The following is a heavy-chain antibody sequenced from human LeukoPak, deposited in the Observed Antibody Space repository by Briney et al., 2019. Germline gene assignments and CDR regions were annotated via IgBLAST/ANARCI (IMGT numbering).Heavy chain of an antibody. V-gene: IGHV1-24*01. J-gene: IGHJ4*02. D-gene: IGHD2-15*01. CDR2: FDREDGER. Sequence: GASVKVSCKVSGYSLSEMSIHWVRLAPGKGLEWVANFDREDGERTYAQKFQGRATMTEDTSTDTTYLEMSSLTSEDTAIYYCASDYSVHWGQGTLVTVSA. CDR1: GYSLSEMS. CDR3: ASDYSVH.